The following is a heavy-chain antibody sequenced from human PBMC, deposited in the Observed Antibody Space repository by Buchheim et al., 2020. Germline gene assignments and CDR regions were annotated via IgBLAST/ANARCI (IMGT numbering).Heavy chain of an antibody. J-gene: IGHJ2*01. D-gene: IGHD6-19*01. CDR1: GFTFSRYW. CDR3: ARDAPDPDIEVADYTNWYFDL. V-gene: IGHV3-74*01. Sequence: EVQLVESGGGLVQPGGSLRLSCAASGFTFSRYWMHWVRQVPGKGLVWVSRINSDGSSTSYADSVKGRFSISRDNAKNTLYLQMNSLRAEDTAVYYCARDAPDPDIEVADYTNWYFDLWGRGTL. CDR2: INSDGSST.